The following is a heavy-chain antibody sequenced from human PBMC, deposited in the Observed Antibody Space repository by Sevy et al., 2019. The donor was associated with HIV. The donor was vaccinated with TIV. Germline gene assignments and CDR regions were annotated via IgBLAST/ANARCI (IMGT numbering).Heavy chain of an antibody. CDR2: ISGSGGST. J-gene: IGHJ5*02. Sequence: GGSLRLSCAASGFTFSSYAMSWVRQAPGKGLEWVSAISGSGGSTYYADSVKGRFTISRDNSKNTLYLQKNSLRAEDTAVYYCAKDPYYYVSSGPENWFDPWGQGTLVTVSS. CDR3: AKDPYYYVSSGPENWFDP. CDR1: GFTFSSYA. V-gene: IGHV3-23*01. D-gene: IGHD3-22*01.